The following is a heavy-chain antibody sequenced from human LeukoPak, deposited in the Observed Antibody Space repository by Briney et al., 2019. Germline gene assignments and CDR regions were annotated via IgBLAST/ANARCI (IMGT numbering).Heavy chain of an antibody. CDR2: IYYSGST. CDR3: ARDLAMSIAAADPGWFDP. CDR1: GGSISSSTYY. J-gene: IGHJ5*02. V-gene: IGHV4-39*07. D-gene: IGHD6-13*01. Sequence: SETLSLTCTVSGGSISSSTYYWGWIRQPPGKGLEWIGSIYYSGSTYYNPSLKSRVTISVDTSKNQFSLKLSSVTAADTAVYYCARDLAMSIAAADPGWFDPWGQGTLVTVSS.